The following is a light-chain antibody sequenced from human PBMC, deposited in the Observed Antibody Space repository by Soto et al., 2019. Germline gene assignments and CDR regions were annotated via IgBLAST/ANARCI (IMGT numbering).Light chain of an antibody. Sequence: IVMTQSPLSLPVTPGEPASISCRSSQSLLHSNGYNYLDWYLQRPGQSPQLLIFLGSSRASGVPDRFSGSGSGTHFTLKISRVAAEDVGIFYCMQALQTHPIFGPGTEVHIK. CDR3: MQALQTHPI. CDR2: LGS. V-gene: IGKV2-28*01. J-gene: IGKJ3*01. CDR1: QSLLHSNGYNY.